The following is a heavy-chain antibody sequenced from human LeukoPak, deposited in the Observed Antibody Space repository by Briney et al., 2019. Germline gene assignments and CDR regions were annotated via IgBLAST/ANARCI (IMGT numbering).Heavy chain of an antibody. V-gene: IGHV1-8*01. CDR3: ARDNQLLSSRTDY. D-gene: IGHD2-2*01. Sequence: GASVKVSCKASGYTFTSYDINWVRQATGQGLEWMGWMNPNSCNTGYAQKFQGRVTMTRNTSISTAYMELSSLRSDDTAVYYCARDNQLLSSRTDYWGQGTLVTVSS. J-gene: IGHJ4*02. CDR1: GYTFTSYD. CDR2: MNPNSCNT.